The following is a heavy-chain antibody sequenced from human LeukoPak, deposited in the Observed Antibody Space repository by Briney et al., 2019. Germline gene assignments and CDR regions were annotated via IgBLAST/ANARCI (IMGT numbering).Heavy chain of an antibody. J-gene: IGHJ3*02. CDR1: GGSISNYY. Sequence: PSETLSLTCTVSGGSISNYYWSWIRQPPGKELEWIGYISYSGSTNYNPSLTSRVTISVDTSKNQFSLNLSSVTAADTAVYYCARPSRTGSGWDASDIWGQGTMVTVSS. CDR2: ISYSGST. CDR3: ARPSRTGSGWDASDI. V-gene: IGHV4-59*08. D-gene: IGHD3-22*01.